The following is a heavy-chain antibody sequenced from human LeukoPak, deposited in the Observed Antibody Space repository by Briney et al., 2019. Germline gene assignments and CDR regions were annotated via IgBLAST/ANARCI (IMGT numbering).Heavy chain of an antibody. V-gene: IGHV3-30*02. Sequence: GRSLRLSCAASGFTFSSYGMHWVRQAPGKGLEWVAFIRYDGSNKYYADSVKGRFTISRDNSKNTLYLQMNSLRAEDTAVYYCAKDYRTYYYDSSGYYFGYWGQGTLVTVSS. CDR1: GFTFSSYG. J-gene: IGHJ4*02. CDR3: AKDYRTYYYDSSGYYFGY. CDR2: IRYDGSNK. D-gene: IGHD3-22*01.